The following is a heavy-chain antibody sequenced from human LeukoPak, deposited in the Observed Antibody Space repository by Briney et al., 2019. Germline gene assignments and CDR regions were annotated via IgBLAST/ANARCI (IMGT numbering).Heavy chain of an antibody. Sequence: GGSLSLFCGVSGFTLYIYSMMWVRRPTGRGLEGVLYIGRWGSPTDYADSVKGGFTIFRDNAKNSLYLQMNSLRAEDTAVYYCASPRITIFGVITRTSFDYWGQGTLVTVSS. D-gene: IGHD3-3*01. V-gene: IGHV3-48*01. CDR3: ASPRITIFGVITRTSFDY. CDR1: GFTLYIYS. J-gene: IGHJ4*02. CDR2: IGRWGSPT.